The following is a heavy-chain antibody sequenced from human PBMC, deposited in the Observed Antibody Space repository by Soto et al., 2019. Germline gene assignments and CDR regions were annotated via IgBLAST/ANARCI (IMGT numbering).Heavy chain of an antibody. Sequence: QVQLQESGPGLVKPSQTLSVTCTVSGGSVSSDDYSWSWIRQHPGKGLEWIGYIRDSGSTYYNPSLEGRVTISVDTSKNKFSLWLRSVTAADTAVYYCARAMANYFDYWGQGTLVTASS. V-gene: IGHV4-31*03. CDR2: IRDSGST. CDR1: GGSVSSDDYS. J-gene: IGHJ4*02. CDR3: ARAMANYFDY. D-gene: IGHD2-8*01.